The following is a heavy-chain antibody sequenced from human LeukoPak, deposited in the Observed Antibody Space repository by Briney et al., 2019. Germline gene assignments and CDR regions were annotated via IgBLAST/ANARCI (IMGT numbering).Heavy chain of an antibody. D-gene: IGHD1-26*01. CDR3: AGERGGYYENWLDP. Sequence: SETLSLTCSVSGDSISSGIYYWSWIRQPAGKGLEWIGRIYLNGNTNHNPTLKSRVSLSIDTSRNQFSLKVTSVTAADSGIYYCAGERGGYYENWLDPWGQGTRVIVSS. CDR2: IYLNGNT. V-gene: IGHV4-61*02. CDR1: GDSISSGIYY. J-gene: IGHJ5*02.